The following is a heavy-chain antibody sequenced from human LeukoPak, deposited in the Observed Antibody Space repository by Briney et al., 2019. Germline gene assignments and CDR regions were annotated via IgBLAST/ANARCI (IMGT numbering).Heavy chain of an antibody. CDR2: ISGSGGST. J-gene: IGHJ3*02. D-gene: IGHD3-22*01. CDR1: GFTFSSYA. Sequence: PGGSLRLSCAASGFTFSSYAMSWVRQAPGKGLEWVSAISGSGGSTYYADSVKGRFTISRDNSKNTLYLQMNSLRAEDTAVYYCAKRATMIVVVRASSLDIWGQGTMVTVSS. V-gene: IGHV3-23*01. CDR3: AKRATMIVVVRASSLDI.